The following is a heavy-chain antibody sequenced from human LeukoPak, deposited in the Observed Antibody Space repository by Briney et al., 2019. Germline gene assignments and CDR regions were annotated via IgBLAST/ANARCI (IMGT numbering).Heavy chain of an antibody. CDR3: ARLGANSSGWYNFDY. D-gene: IGHD6-19*01. Sequence: GESLKISCKASGYLFTSQVSGKVLAWMGIIYPGDSDGKYNPSFQRQFTISADKSIYTAYLQWSSLKASDTAMYYCARLGANSSGWYNFDYWGQGTLVTVSS. CDR2: IYPGDSDG. CDR1: GYLFTS. V-gene: IGHV5-51*01. J-gene: IGHJ4*02.